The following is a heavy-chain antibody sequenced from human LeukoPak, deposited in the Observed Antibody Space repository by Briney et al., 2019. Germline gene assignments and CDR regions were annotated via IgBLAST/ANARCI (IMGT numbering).Heavy chain of an antibody. Sequence: PSETLSLTCTVSGYSISSGYYWGWIRQPPVKGLEWIGSIYHSGSTYYNPSLKSRVTISVDTSKNQFSLKLSSVTAADTAVYYCASYQMAGADFVYWGQGTLVTVSS. D-gene: IGHD6-19*01. CDR1: GYSISSGYY. CDR3: ASYQMAGADFVY. J-gene: IGHJ4*02. V-gene: IGHV4-38-2*02. CDR2: IYHSGST.